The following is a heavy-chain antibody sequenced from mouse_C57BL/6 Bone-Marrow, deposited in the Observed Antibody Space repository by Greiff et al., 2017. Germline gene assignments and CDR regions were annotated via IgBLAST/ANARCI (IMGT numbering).Heavy chain of an antibody. CDR3: AREGLYYYGSSYVWYFDV. CDR2: ISYSGST. Sequence: EVQRVESGPGMVKPSQSLSLTCTVTGYSITSGYDWHWIRHFPGNKLEWMGYISYSGSTNYNPSLKSRISITHDTSKNHFFLKLNSVTTEDTATYYCAREGLYYYGSSYVWYFDVWGTGTTVTVSS. CDR1: GYSITSGYD. V-gene: IGHV3-1*01. J-gene: IGHJ1*03. D-gene: IGHD1-1*01.